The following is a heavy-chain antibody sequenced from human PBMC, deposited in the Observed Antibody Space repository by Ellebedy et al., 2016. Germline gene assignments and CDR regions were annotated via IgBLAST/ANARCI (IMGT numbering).Heavy chain of an antibody. V-gene: IGHV4-59*01. CDR1: GGSINNYY. J-gene: IGHJ6*02. Sequence: SETLSLTCSVSGGSINNYYWTWIRQPPGQGLEWIGDIHHSGNCHIHPSLKSRVTLSLDTSKNQFSLDLSSVTAADTATYYCARDLGRYGMDVWGQGTTVTVSS. CDR3: ARDLGRYGMDV. CDR2: IHHSGNC.